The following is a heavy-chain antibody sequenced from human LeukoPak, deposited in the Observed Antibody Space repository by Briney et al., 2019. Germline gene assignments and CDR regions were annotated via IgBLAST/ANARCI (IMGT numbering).Heavy chain of an antibody. CDR2: IHPSGTT. Sequence: SETLSLTCAIYGGSLETYYWHWVRQPPGKGLECIGEIHPSGTTNYYSSLKSRVTISIDASKNQFSLKLPSVTAADTAVYYCARGWGSVTVTPPGPPWGQGTLVTVSS. D-gene: IGHD6-19*01. V-gene: IGHV4-34*01. CDR3: ARGWGSVTVTPPGPP. J-gene: IGHJ5*01. CDR1: GGSLETYY.